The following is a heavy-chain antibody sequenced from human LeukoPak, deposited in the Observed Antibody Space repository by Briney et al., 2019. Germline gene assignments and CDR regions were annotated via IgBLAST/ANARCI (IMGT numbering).Heavy chain of an antibody. Sequence: PGRSLRLSCAASGFVFSDYGMHWARQAPGKGLEWVAGTWYDDSNKYYGDSVKGRFTISRDNSKDTLYLQMNSLRAEDTAVYYCAKDAGHRDLIPSDFFDYWGQGTLVTVSS. CDR1: GFVFSDYG. CDR3: AKDAGHRDLIPSDFFDY. J-gene: IGHJ4*02. D-gene: IGHD2-2*02. V-gene: IGHV3-33*06. CDR2: TWYDDSNK.